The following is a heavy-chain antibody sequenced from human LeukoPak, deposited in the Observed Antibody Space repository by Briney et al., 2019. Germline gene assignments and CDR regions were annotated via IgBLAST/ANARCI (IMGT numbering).Heavy chain of an antibody. V-gene: IGHV4-39*01. J-gene: IGHJ3*02. Sequence: SETLSLTCNVSGGSIGGHTFYWDWIRQPPGKGLGWIATIYYNGNTFYNPSLKSRVAISIDMSKSQFPLHLSSVTAADTAIYYCARLTALAGHRGAFDIWGPGTMVTVSS. CDR2: IYYNGNT. CDR3: ARLTALAGHRGAFDI. CDR1: GGSIGGHTFY. D-gene: IGHD6-19*01.